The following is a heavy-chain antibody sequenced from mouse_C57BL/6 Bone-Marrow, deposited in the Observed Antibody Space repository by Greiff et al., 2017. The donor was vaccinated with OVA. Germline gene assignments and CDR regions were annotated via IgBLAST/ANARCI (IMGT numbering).Heavy chain of an antibody. D-gene: IGHD2-2*01. Sequence: EVQLQQSGPELVKPGASVKISCKASGYSFTGYYMNWVKQSPEKSLEWIGEINPSTGGTTYNQKFKAKATLTVDKSSSTAYMLLKSLTSEDSAVYYCARREFSYGYEEVYFGYWGKGTTLTVSS. J-gene: IGHJ2*01. V-gene: IGHV1-42*01. CDR1: GYSFTGYY. CDR3: ARREFSYGYEEVYFGY. CDR2: INPSTGGT.